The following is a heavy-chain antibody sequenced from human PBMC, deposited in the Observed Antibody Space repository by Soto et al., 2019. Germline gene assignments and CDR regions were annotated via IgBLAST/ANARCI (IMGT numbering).Heavy chain of an antibody. D-gene: IGHD1-26*01. Sequence: QVQLQESGPGLVKPSQTLSLTCTVSGGSISSGGYYWSWIRQHPGKGLEWIGYIYYSGSTYYNPSLKSRVNISVDTSKNQFSLKLSSVTAADTAAYYCAREGGIVGATAADYWGQGTLVTVSS. CDR2: IYYSGST. CDR3: AREGGIVGATAADY. J-gene: IGHJ4*02. V-gene: IGHV4-31*03. CDR1: GGSISSGGYY.